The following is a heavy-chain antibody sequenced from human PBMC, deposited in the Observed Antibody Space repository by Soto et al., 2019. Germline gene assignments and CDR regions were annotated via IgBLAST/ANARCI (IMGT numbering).Heavy chain of an antibody. D-gene: IGHD3-22*01. CDR2: ISYDGSNK. V-gene: IGHV3-30*18. CDR1: GFTFSSYG. J-gene: IGHJ4*02. Sequence: QVQLVESGGGVVQPGRSLRLSCAASGFTFSSYGMHWVRQAPGKGLEWVAVISYDGSNKYYADSVKGRFTISRDNSKNTLYLQMNSLRAEDTAGYYCAKDFYYDSSGYYLNYFDYWGQGTLVTVSS. CDR3: AKDFYYDSSGYYLNYFDY.